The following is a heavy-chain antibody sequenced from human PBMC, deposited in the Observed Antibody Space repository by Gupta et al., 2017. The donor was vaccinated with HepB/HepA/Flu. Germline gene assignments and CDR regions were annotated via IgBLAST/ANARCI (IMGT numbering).Heavy chain of an antibody. CDR2: IYYSGST. Sequence: QVQLQESGPGLVKPSQTLYLTCTVSGGSISSGRYYWSWIRQHPGTGLAWIGDIYYSGSTDYNPSLKSRVTISVDTSKNQFSLKLSSVTAADTAVYYCARQRGYFDWFLFDYWGQGTLVTVSS. D-gene: IGHD3-9*01. CDR1: GGSISSGRYY. V-gene: IGHV4-31*03. CDR3: ARQRGYFDWFLFDY. J-gene: IGHJ4*02.